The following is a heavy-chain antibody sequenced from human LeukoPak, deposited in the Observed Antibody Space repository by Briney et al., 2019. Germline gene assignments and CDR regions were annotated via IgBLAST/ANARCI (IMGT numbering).Heavy chain of an antibody. J-gene: IGHJ5*02. CDR2: IYYSGST. CDR1: DGSISSGGYY. CDR3: ARETEAGPGGNWFAP. V-gene: IGHV4-31*03. D-gene: IGHD2-15*01. Sequence: PSQTLSLTCTVSDGSISSGGYYWSWIRQHPGKGLEWIGYIYYSGSTYYNPSLRSRVTISVDTSKNQFSLKLSSVTAADTAVYYCARETEAGPGGNWFAPWGKGTLVTVSS.